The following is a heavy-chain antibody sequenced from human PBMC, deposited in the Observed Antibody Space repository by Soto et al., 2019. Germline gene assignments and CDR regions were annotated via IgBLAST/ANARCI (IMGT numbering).Heavy chain of an antibody. D-gene: IGHD6-6*01. J-gene: IGHJ4*02. Sequence: EVQLVESGGGLVQPGGSLRLSCAASGLTVSSNYMSWVRQAPGKGLEWVSLIYDGGFTSYSDSVKDRFTISRDNSKNTLYLQMNSLRAEDTAVYYCARGSDADFDYWGQGTLVTVSS. CDR1: GLTVSSNY. V-gene: IGHV3-66*01. CDR2: IYDGGFT. CDR3: ARGSDADFDY.